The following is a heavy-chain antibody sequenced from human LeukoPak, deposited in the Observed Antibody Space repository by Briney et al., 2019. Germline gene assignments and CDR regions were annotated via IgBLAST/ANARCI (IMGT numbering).Heavy chain of an antibody. CDR2: INHSGST. Sequence: PSETLSLTCAVYGGSFIGYYWSWIRQPPGKGLEWIGEINHSGSTNYNPSLKSRVTVSVDTSKNQFSLKLSSVTAADTAVYYCASSMVRGVIDYWGQGTLVTVSS. CDR1: GGSFIGYY. J-gene: IGHJ4*02. CDR3: ASSMVRGVIDY. D-gene: IGHD3-10*01. V-gene: IGHV4-34*01.